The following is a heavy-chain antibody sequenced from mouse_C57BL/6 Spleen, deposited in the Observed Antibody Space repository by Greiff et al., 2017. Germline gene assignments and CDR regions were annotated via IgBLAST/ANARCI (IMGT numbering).Heavy chain of an antibody. V-gene: IGHV1-80*01. CDR2: IYPGDGDT. CDR3: ARYRGYDLFDY. D-gene: IGHD2-2*01. CDR1: GYAFSSYW. Sequence: LVESGAELVKPGASVKISCKASGYAFSSYWMNWVKQRPGKGLEWIGQIYPGDGDTNYNGKFKGKATMTADKSSSTAYMQLSSLTSEDSAVYFCARYRGYDLFDYWGQGTTLTVSS. J-gene: IGHJ2*01.